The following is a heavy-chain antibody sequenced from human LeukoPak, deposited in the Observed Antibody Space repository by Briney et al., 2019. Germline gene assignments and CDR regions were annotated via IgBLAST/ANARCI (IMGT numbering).Heavy chain of an antibody. J-gene: IGHJ4*02. CDR2: INHSGST. V-gene: IGHV4-34*01. Sequence: SETLSLTCAVYGGSFSGYYWSWIRQPPGKGLEWIGEINHSGSTNYNPSLKSRVTISVDTSKNQFSLKLSSVTAADTAVYYCARAEYSSSWYYFDYWGQGTLVTVSS. D-gene: IGHD6-13*01. CDR1: GGSFSGYY. CDR3: ARAEYSSSWYYFDY.